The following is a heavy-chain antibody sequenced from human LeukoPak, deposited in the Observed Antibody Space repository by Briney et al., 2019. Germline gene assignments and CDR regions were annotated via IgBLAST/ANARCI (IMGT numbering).Heavy chain of an antibody. Sequence: PGGSLRLSCAASGFTFSSYGMHWVRQAPGKGLEWVAFIRYDGSNKYYADSVKGRFTISRDNSKNTLYLQMNSLRAEDTAVYYCAKDNIVVVVAATYNWFDPWGQGTLVTVSS. J-gene: IGHJ5*02. V-gene: IGHV3-30*02. CDR3: AKDNIVVVVAATYNWFDP. CDR2: IRYDGSNK. D-gene: IGHD2-15*01. CDR1: GFTFSSYG.